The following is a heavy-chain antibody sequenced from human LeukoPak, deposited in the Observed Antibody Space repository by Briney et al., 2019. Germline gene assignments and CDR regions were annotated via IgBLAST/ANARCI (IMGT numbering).Heavy chain of an antibody. Sequence: VASVKVSCKASGYTFTGYYMHWVRQAPGQGLEWMGWINPNSGGTNYAQKFQGRVTMTRDTSISTAYMELSRLRSDGTAVYYCARYPSGYDFHFDYWGQGTLVTVSS. D-gene: IGHD5-12*01. J-gene: IGHJ4*02. CDR3: ARYPSGYDFHFDY. CDR2: INPNSGGT. V-gene: IGHV1-2*02. CDR1: GYTFTGYY.